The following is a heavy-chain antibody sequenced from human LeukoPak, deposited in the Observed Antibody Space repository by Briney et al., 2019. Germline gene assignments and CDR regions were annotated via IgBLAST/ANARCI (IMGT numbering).Heavy chain of an antibody. CDR2: INWNGGST. V-gene: IGHV3-20*04. CDR3: ARRSGIAVAGAFDY. D-gene: IGHD6-19*01. J-gene: IGHJ4*02. CDR1: GFTFDDYG. Sequence: TGGSLRLSCAASGFTFDDYGLSWVRQAPGKGLEWVSTINWNGGSTGYADSVKGRFTISRDNAKNSLYLQMNSLRAEDTALYYCARRSGIAVAGAFDYWGQGTLVTVSS.